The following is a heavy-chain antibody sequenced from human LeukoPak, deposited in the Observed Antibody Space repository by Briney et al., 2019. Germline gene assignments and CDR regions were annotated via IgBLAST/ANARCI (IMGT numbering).Heavy chain of an antibody. J-gene: IGHJ4*02. D-gene: IGHD1-26*01. CDR3: ARGWIQRTYSGSYEVGY. Sequence: ASVKVSCKASGYTFTSYDINWVRQATGQGLEWMGWMNPNSGNTGYAQKFQGRVTMTRNTSISTAYMELSSLRSEDTAVYYCARGWIQRTYSGSYEVGYWGQGTLVTVSS. CDR2: MNPNSGNT. CDR1: GYTFTSYD. V-gene: IGHV1-8*01.